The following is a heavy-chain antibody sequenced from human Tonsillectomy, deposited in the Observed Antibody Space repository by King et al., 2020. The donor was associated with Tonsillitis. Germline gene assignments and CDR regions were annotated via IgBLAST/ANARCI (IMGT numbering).Heavy chain of an antibody. CDR3: AVRLTGTT. CDR1: GASISSGNW. D-gene: IGHD4-17*01. V-gene: IGHV4-4*02. J-gene: IGHJ1*01. Sequence: VQLQESGPGLVEPSGTLSLTCAVSGASISSGNWWTWVRQPPGKGLEWIGEISHTGSTNYNPSLKSRVTVSADKSKNEFSLKLSSVTAADTAVYYCAVRLTGTTWGQGTLVTVPS. CDR2: ISHTGST.